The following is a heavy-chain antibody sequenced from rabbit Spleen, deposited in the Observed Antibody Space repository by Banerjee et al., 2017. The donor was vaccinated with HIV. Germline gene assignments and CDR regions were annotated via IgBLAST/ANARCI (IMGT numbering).Heavy chain of an antibody. D-gene: IGHD8-1*01. J-gene: IGHJ4*01. CDR3: ARDGAGGSYFAL. CDR2: IDPVFGIT. V-gene: IGHV1S45*01. Sequence: QEQLVESGGGLVQPEGSLTLTCTASGLSFSSSYYMCWVRQAPGKGLEWIGYIDPVFGITYYANWVNGRFSISRENAQNTVFLQMTSLTAADTATYFCARDGAGGSYFALWGQGTLVTVS. CDR1: GLSFSSSYY.